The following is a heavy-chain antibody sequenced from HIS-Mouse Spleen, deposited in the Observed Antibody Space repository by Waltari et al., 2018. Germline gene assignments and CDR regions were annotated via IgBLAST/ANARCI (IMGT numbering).Heavy chain of an antibody. V-gene: IGHV4-39*01. Sequence: QLQLQESGTGLVTPSDTLSLARTIPGVSPTRCNYYRGWIRQPPGKGLEWVGSIDYSGSTYYNPSLKSRVTISVDTSKNQFSLKLSSVTAADTAVYYCARRTAAHDYWGQGTLVTVSS. D-gene: IGHD2-21*02. CDR3: ARRTAAHDY. J-gene: IGHJ4*02. CDR2: IDYSGST. CDR1: GVSPTRCNYY.